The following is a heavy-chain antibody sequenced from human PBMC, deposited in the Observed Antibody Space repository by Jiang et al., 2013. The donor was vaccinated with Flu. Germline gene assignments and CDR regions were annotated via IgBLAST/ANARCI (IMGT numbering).Heavy chain of an antibody. CDR1: GYSFTSYW. CDR2: IYPGDSDT. Sequence: GAEVKKPGESLKISCKGSGYSFTSYWIGWVRQMPGKGLEWMGIIYPGDSDTRYSPSFQGQVTVSADKSISTAYLQWSSLKASDTAMYYCARRGYCSGGSCYSLYDYWGQGTLVTVSS. CDR3: ARRGYCSGGSCYSLYDY. V-gene: IGHV5-51*01. D-gene: IGHD2-15*01. J-gene: IGHJ4*02.